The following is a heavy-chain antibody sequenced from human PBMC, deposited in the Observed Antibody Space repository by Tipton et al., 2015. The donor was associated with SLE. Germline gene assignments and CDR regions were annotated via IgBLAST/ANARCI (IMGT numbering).Heavy chain of an antibody. CDR1: GASISSGHSY. J-gene: IGHJ3*01. V-gene: IGHV4-31*03. CDR2: IHRGGNT. Sequence: TLSLTCTVSGASISSGHSYWGWIRQYPGKGLEWIGYIHRGGNTYSNPSLKSRLNLSVDLSQNQFSLKLTSLTAADTALYYCVRDLTGGYALYAFDVWGQGTLVTVSS. CDR3: VRDLTGGYALYAFDV. D-gene: IGHD7-27*01.